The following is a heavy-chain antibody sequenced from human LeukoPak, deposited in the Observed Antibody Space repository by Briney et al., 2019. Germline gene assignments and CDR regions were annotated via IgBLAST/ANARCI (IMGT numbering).Heavy chain of an antibody. J-gene: IGHJ6*02. D-gene: IGHD6-19*01. V-gene: IGHV1-69*13. CDR2: IIHVFTTP. Sequence: ASVKVSCKASGGTFSSYAMSWVRQAPGKGLEWMGGIIHVFTTPNYAQNFHGRVTITADESTSTAYMELISLRSEDTAVYYCATYGYSSGWSWEYYYGMDVWGQGTTATVSS. CDR3: ATYGYSSGWSWEYYYGMDV. CDR1: GGTFSSYA.